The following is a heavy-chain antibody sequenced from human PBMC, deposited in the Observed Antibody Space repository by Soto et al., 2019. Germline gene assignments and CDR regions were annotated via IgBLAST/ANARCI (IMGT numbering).Heavy chain of an antibody. CDR3: AKDGVAFPAKHYYFDY. CDR1: GFTFDDYA. V-gene: IGHV3-9*01. Sequence: EVQLVESGGGLVQPGRSLRLSCAASGFTFDDYAMHWVRQAPGKGLEWVSGISWNSGSIGYADSVKGRFTISRDNAKNSLYLQMNSLRAEDTALYYCAKDGVAFPAKHYYFDYWGQGTLVTVSS. J-gene: IGHJ4*02. D-gene: IGHD2-15*01. CDR2: ISWNSGSI.